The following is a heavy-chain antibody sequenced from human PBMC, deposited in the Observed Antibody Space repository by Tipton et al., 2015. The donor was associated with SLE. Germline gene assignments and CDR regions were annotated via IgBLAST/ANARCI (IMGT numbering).Heavy chain of an antibody. CDR3: ARGGYIVPFDY. CDR2: ISSNGGST. J-gene: IGHJ4*02. CDR1: GFTFSSYA. V-gene: IGHV3-64*02. Sequence: RLSCAASGFTFSSYAMYWVRQAPGKGLEYVSAISSNGGSTYYADSVKGRFTISRDNSKNTLYLQMGSLRAEDMAVYYCARGGYIVPFDYWGQGTLVTVSS. D-gene: IGHD5-12*01.